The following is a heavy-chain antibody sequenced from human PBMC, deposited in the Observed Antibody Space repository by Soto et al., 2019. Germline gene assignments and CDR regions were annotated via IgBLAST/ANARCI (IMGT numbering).Heavy chain of an antibody. CDR2: IYYSGST. J-gene: IGHJ4*02. D-gene: IGHD3-22*01. CDR1: GGSISSGGYY. Sequence: PSETLSLTCTVSGGSISSGGYYWSWIRQHPGKGLEWIGYIYYSGSTYYNPSLKSRVTISVDTSKNQFSLKLSSVTAADTAVYYCATLGLGYYDSSGYHTAWGQGTLVTVSS. V-gene: IGHV4-31*03. CDR3: ATLGLGYYDSSGYHTA.